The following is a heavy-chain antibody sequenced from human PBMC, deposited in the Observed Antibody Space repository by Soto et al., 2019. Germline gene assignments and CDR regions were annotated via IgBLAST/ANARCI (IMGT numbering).Heavy chain of an antibody. CDR1: GFTFDDYA. J-gene: IGHJ4*02. CDR2: ISWNSGSI. Sequence: GGSLRLSCAASGFTFDDYAMHWVRQAPGKGLEWISGISWNSGSIGYADSVKGRFTISRDNAKNSLYLQMNSLRTEDTALYYCAKDSGGSGPSDYWGQGTLVTVSS. CDR3: AKDSGGSGPSDY. V-gene: IGHV3-9*01. D-gene: IGHD6-19*01.